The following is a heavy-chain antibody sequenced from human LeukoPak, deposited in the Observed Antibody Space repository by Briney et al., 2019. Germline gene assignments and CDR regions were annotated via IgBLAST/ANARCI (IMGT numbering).Heavy chain of an antibody. CDR1: GLTVSNYG. V-gene: IGHV3-30*18. CDR3: AKDPPYRQSNIYRFGA. J-gene: IGHJ4*02. Sequence: GGSLRLSWAASGLTVSNYGMHWVRHAPGRGLEWVAVMSYDGSNTHYADSGQGRFPISRKHAKNTLYLQMNSLRAQDTAVYDCAKDPPYRQSNIYRFGAWGQGTLVTVSS. D-gene: IGHD2/OR15-2a*01. CDR2: MSYDGSNT.